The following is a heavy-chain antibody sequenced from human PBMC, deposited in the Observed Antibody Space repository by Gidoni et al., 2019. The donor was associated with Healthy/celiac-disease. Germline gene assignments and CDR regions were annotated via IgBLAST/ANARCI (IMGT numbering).Heavy chain of an antibody. CDR3: ARGLGGSGSYRYYGMDV. V-gene: IGHV4-34*01. Sequence: QVQLQQWGAGLLKPSETLSLTCAVYGGSFSGYYWCWIRQPPGKGLEWIGEINHSGSTNYNPSLKSRVTISVDTSKNQFSLKLSSVTAADTAVYYCARGLGGSGSYRYYGMDVWGQGTTVTVSS. J-gene: IGHJ6*02. CDR2: INHSGST. D-gene: IGHD3-10*01. CDR1: GGSFSGYY.